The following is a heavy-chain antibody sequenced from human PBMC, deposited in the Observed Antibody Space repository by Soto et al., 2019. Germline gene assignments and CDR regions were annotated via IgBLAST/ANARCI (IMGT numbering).Heavy chain of an antibody. CDR1: GGSISSGGYY. J-gene: IGHJ6*02. CDR3: ARVCGGDCHYGMDV. CDR2: IYYSGST. Sequence: QVQLQESGPGLVKPSQTLSLTCTGSGGSISSGGYYWSWLRQHPGKGLGWIGYIYYSGSTYYNPALTSRVTISVDTSKNQCSRKLSSVPAADTAVYYCARVCGGDCHYGMDVWGQGTTVTVSS. D-gene: IGHD2-21*02. V-gene: IGHV4-31*03.